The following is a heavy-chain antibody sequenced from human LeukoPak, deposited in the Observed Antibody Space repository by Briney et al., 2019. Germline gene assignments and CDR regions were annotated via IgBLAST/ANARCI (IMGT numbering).Heavy chain of an antibody. V-gene: IGHV1-24*01. J-gene: IGHJ4*02. CDR2: FDPEDGET. D-gene: IGHD3-3*01. CDR1: GYTLTELS. CDR3: ATGRPFLRFLECYFDY. Sequence: ASVKVTCKVSGYTLTELSMHWVRQAPGKGLEWMGGFDPEDGETIYAQKFQGRVTMTEDTSTDTAYMELSSLRSEDTAVYYCATGRPFLRFLECYFDYWGQGTLVTVSS.